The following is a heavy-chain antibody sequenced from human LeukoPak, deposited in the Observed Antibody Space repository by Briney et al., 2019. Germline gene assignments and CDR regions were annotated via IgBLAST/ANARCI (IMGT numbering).Heavy chain of an antibody. Sequence: GASVKVSCKASGGTFSSYAISWVRQAPGQGLEWMGGIIPIFGTANYAQKFQGRATITTDESTSTAYMELSSLRSEDTAVYYCASSSGYSYGSALDYWGQGTLVTVSS. CDR3: ASSSGYSYGSALDY. D-gene: IGHD5-18*01. V-gene: IGHV1-69*05. CDR2: IIPIFGTA. CDR1: GGTFSSYA. J-gene: IGHJ4*02.